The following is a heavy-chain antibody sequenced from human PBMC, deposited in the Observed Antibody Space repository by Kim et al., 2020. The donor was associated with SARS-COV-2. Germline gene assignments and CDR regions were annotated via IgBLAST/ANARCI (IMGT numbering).Heavy chain of an antibody. V-gene: IGHV4-30-2*01. CDR3: ARVDSGGSYFQH. J-gene: IGHJ1*01. D-gene: IGHD2-15*01. CDR2: IYHSGST. CDR1: GGSISSGGYS. Sequence: SETLSLTCAVSGGSISSGGYSWSWIRQPPGKGLEWIGYIYHSGSTYYNPSLKSRVTISVDRSKNQFSLKLSSVTAADTAVYYCARVDSGGSYFQHWGQGTLVTVSS.